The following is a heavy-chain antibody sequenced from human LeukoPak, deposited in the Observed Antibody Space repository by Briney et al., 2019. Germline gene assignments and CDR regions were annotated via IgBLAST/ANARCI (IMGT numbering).Heavy chain of an antibody. D-gene: IGHD5-12*01. J-gene: IGHJ4*02. Sequence: SETLSLTCTVSGGSLSSSSYYWGWIRQPPGKGLEWIGSIYYSGRTYNNPSLKSRVTISVDTSKNQFSLKLSSVTAADTAVYYCAKRDSGPLPLDYWGQGTLVTVSS. V-gene: IGHV4-39*01. CDR1: GGSLSSSSYY. CDR2: IYYSGRT. CDR3: AKRDSGPLPLDY.